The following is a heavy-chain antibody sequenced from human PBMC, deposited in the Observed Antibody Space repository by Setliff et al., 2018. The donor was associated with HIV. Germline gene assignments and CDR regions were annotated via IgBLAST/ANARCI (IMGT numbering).Heavy chain of an antibody. CDR3: AKGPRGLGLRYFFDY. D-gene: IGHD3-10*01. CDR2: INHSGIT. J-gene: IGHJ4*02. Sequence: SETLSLTCAVYGGSFSASYWSWIRQAPGKGLEWIGEINHSGITHYNPSLETRVTMFVDTSKNQFSLRLSPVTAADTAIYYCAKGPRGLGLRYFFDYWAQGSPVTSPQ. CDR1: GGSFSASY. V-gene: IGHV4-34*01.